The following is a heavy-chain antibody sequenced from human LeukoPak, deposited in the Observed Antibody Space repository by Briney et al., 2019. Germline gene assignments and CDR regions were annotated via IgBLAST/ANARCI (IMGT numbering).Heavy chain of an antibody. CDR1: GFNFRRNG. D-gene: IGHD3-22*01. V-gene: IGHV3-30*02. J-gene: IGHJ4*02. Sequence: GGSLSLSCAASGFNFRRNGMHWVRQAPGKGLEWLSFIRFDGTKKFYTQSVRGRFTISRDTSINVLYLQMNNLTAEDTAVYYCARDFDDPTGHYYYLPDYWGPGTLVTVSS. CDR3: ARDFDDPTGHYYYLPDY. CDR2: IRFDGTKK.